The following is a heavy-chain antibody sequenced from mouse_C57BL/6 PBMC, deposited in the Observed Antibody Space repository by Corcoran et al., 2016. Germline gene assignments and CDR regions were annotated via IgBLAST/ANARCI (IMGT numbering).Heavy chain of an antibody. CDR1: GYAFSSYW. CDR3: AREGYDYEDYLDY. J-gene: IGHJ2*01. D-gene: IGHD2-4*01. Sequence: QVQLQQSGAELVKPGASVKISCKASGYAFSSYWMNWVKQRPGKGLEWIGQIYPGDGDTNYNGKFKGKATLTADKSSSTAYMQLSSLTSEDSAVYFCAREGYDYEDYLDYWGQGTTLTVSS. V-gene: IGHV1-80*01. CDR2: IYPGDGDT.